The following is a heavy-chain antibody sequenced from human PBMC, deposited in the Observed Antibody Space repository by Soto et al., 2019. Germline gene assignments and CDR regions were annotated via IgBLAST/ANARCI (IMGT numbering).Heavy chain of an antibody. Sequence: SETLSLTCTFSGGSISSYYWSWIRQPAGKGLEWIGRIYTSGSTNYNPSLKSRVTMSVDTSKNQFSLKLSSVTAADTAVYYCARGIAARPIDYDAFDIWGQGTMVTVSS. D-gene: IGHD6-6*01. V-gene: IGHV4-4*07. CDR3: ARGIAARPIDYDAFDI. CDR1: GGSISSYY. J-gene: IGHJ3*02. CDR2: IYTSGST.